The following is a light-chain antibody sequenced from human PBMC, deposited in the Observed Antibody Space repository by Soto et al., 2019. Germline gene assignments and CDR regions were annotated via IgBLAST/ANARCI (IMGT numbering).Light chain of an antibody. J-gene: IGKJ4*01. CDR1: QVISSR. Sequence: DIQMTQSPSSVSASVGDRVTITCRASQVISSRLAWYQQKPGKAPNLLIYAASSLQSGVPSRFSGSGSETDFTLTIGSLQPEAFAPYYCQQSNSFPLTFGGGTKVEIK. CDR3: QQSNSFPLT. CDR2: AAS. V-gene: IGKV1-12*01.